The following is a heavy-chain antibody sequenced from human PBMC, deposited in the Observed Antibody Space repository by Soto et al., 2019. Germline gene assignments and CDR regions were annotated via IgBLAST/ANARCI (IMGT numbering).Heavy chain of an antibody. Sequence: ASVKVSCKASGYTFTVYYMHWVRQAPGQGLEWMGWINPKSGGTMYPQKFQGRVTMTCDTAISTAYMALTRLRSDDPTVYYWARALAKGGGSAGFDYWGQGPLVTVSS. V-gene: IGHV1-2*02. CDR3: ARALAKGGGSAGFDY. CDR2: INPKSGGT. J-gene: IGHJ4*02. D-gene: IGHD1-26*01. CDR1: GYTFTVYY.